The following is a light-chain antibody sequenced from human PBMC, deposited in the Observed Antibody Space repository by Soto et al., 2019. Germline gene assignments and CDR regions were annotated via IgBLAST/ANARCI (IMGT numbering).Light chain of an antibody. J-gene: IGKJ1*01. V-gene: IGKV1-5*03. CDR1: QTISSW. CDR2: KAS. Sequence: IQMTQSPSTLSGSVGDRGTIACRASQTISSWLAWYQQKPGKAPKLLIYKASTLKSGVPSRFSGSGSGTEFTLTISSLQPDDFANYYCQHYNSYSEAFGQGTKVDIK. CDR3: QHYNSYSEA.